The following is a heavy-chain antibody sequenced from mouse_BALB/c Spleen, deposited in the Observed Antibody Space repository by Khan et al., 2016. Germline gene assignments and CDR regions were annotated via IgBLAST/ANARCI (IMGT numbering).Heavy chain of an antibody. V-gene: IGHV3-8*02. D-gene: IGHD1-1*01. CDR1: GDSITSGY. J-gene: IGHJ4*01. CDR2: ISYSGNT. CDR3: AVYLYYYCSAYDTMDY. Sequence: EVQLQESGPSLVKPSQTLSLTCSVTGDSITSGYWNWIRKFPVNNLEYMGYISYSGNTYYSPSLKSRISTTRDTYKNQYFLQLNSVTTEDTATYYCAVYLYYYCSAYDTMDYWGQGTSVTVSS.